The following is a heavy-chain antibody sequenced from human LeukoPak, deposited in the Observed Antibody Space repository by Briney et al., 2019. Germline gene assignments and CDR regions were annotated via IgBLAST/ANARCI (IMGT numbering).Heavy chain of an antibody. CDR1: GFIVSSNY. Sequence: GGSLRLSCAASGFIVSSNYMSWVRQAPGKGLEWVGRIRSKANSYATAYAASVKGRFTVSRDDSKNTAYLQMNSLKTEDTAVYYCTRVAARPSGWGQGTLVTVSS. D-gene: IGHD6-6*01. J-gene: IGHJ4*02. CDR3: TRVAARPSG. V-gene: IGHV3-73*01. CDR2: IRSKANSYAT.